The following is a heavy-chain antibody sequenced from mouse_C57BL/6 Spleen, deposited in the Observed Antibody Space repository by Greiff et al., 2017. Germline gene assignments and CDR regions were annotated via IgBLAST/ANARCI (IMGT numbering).Heavy chain of an antibody. CDR2: ISSGSSTI. CDR3: ARDHYGSSRYFDV. Sequence: DVHLVESGGGLVKPGGSLKLSCAASGFTFSDYGMHWVRQAPEKGLEWVAYISSGSSTIYYADTVKGRFTISRDNAKNTLFLQMTSLRSEDTAMYYCARDHYGSSRYFDVWGTGTTVTVSS. J-gene: IGHJ1*03. V-gene: IGHV5-17*01. D-gene: IGHD1-1*01. CDR1: GFTFSDYG.